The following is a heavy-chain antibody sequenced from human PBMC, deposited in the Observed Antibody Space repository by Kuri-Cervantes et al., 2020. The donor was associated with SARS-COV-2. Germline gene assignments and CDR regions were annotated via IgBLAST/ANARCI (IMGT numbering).Heavy chain of an antibody. CDR3: VKAPEGPDDY. V-gene: IGHV3-21*01. CDR2: ISGSSEYI. Sequence: GESLKISCTASGFTISSYTLTWVRQAPGKGLEWVSSISGSSEYIYYADSVKGRFTISRDNARNSLFLQMNRLRDEDTAVYYCVKAPEGPDDYWGQGTLVTVSS. CDR1: GFTISSYT. J-gene: IGHJ4*02.